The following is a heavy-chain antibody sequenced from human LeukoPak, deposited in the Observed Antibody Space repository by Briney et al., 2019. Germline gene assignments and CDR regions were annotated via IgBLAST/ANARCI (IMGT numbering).Heavy chain of an antibody. D-gene: IGHD3-10*01. Sequence: GGSLRLSCAASGFTFSSYEMNWVRQAPGKGLEWVSYISSSGSTIYYADSVKGRFTISRDNAKNSLYLQMNSLRAEDTAVYYCARDVARGVYGMDVWGKGTTVTVSS. V-gene: IGHV3-48*03. CDR1: GFTFSSYE. CDR3: ARDVARGVYGMDV. CDR2: ISSSGSTI. J-gene: IGHJ6*04.